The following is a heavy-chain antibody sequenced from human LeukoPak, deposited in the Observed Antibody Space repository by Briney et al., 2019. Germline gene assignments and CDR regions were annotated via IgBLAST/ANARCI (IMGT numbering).Heavy chain of an antibody. CDR1: GFTFSSYS. D-gene: IGHD2-15*01. CDR3: ARALPNKDIVVVAAAKPNWFDP. J-gene: IGHJ5*02. V-gene: IGHV3-21*01. Sequence: PGGSLRLSCAASGFTFSSYSMNWVRQAPGKGLEWVSSISSSSSYIYYADSVKGRFTISRDNAKNSLYLQMNSLRAEDTAVYYCARALPNKDIVVVAAAKPNWFDPWGQGTLVTVSS. CDR2: ISSSSSYI.